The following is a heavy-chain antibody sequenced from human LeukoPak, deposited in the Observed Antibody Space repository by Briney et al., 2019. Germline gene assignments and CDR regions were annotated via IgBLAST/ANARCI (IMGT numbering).Heavy chain of an antibody. CDR3: ARFYDSSGYYYRWFDP. CDR2: INHSGST. D-gene: IGHD3-22*01. J-gene: IGHJ5*02. V-gene: IGHV4-34*01. Sequence: SETLSLTCAVYGGSFSGYYWSWIRQPPGKGLEWIGEINHSGSTNYNPSLKSRVTISVDTSKNQFSLKLSSVTAADTAVYYCARFYDSSGYYYRWFDPWGQGTLVTVSS. CDR1: GGSFSGYY.